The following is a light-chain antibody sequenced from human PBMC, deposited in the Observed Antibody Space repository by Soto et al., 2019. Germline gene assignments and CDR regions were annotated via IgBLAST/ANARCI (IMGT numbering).Light chain of an antibody. CDR1: QTISSW. CDR3: PHYNSYSYA. Sequence: DIQMTQSPSTLSGSVGDRVTITCRASQTISSWLAWYQQKPVKAPKLLIYKASTLKSGVPSRFSGSGSGTDFTLTISSLQPDDFATYYCPHYNSYSYAFGQGTKVYLK. J-gene: IGKJ1*01. V-gene: IGKV1-5*03. CDR2: KAS.